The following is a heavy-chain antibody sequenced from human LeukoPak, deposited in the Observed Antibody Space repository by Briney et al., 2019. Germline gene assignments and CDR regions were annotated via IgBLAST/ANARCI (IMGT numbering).Heavy chain of an antibody. CDR3: VPRKGGGSGSRGNWFDP. CDR1: GYTFTSYD. D-gene: IGHD3-10*01. V-gene: IGHV1-8*01. J-gene: IGHJ5*02. Sequence: GASVKVSCKASGYTFTSYDINWVRQATGQGLEWMGWMNPNSGNTGYAQKFQGRVAMTRNTSISTAYMELSSLRSEDTAVYYCVPRKGGGSGSRGNWFDPWGQGTLVTVSS. CDR2: MNPNSGNT.